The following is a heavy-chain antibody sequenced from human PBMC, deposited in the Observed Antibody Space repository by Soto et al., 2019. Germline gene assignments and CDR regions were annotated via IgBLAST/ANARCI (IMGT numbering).Heavy chain of an antibody. CDR1: GFTSSSYW. D-gene: IGHD4-17*01. J-gene: IGHJ3*02. V-gene: IGHV3-7*03. Sequence: AGGSLRLSCAASGFTSSSYWMSWVRQAPGKGLEWVANIKQDGSEKYYVDSVKGRFTISRDNAKNSLYLQMNSLRAEDTAVYYCARVTTVTTDAFDIWGQGTMVTVSS. CDR2: IKQDGSEK. CDR3: ARVTTVTTDAFDI.